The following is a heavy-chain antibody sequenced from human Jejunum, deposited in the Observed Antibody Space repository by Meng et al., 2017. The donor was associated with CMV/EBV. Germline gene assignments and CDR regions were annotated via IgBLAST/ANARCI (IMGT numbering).Heavy chain of an antibody. V-gene: IGHV4-59*01. CDR3: ARGWGTTSPWDS. D-gene: IGHD3-16*01. J-gene: IGHJ4*02. CDR1: GGPISGYF. CDR2: IDYSGST. Sequence: CTVSGGPISGYFWNWIRQSPEKGLEWIGNIDYSGSTKYNPTLKSRVTISVDTSKSQFSLNLKSVNAADTAVYFCARGWGTTSPWDSWGQGTLVTVSS.